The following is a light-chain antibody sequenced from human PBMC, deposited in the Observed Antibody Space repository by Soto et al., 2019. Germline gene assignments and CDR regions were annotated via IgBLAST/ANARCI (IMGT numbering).Light chain of an antibody. CDR3: MQALQTPRSWT. J-gene: IGKJ1*01. CDR1: QSLLHSNGYNY. Sequence: DIVMTQSPLSLPVTPGEPASISCRSSQSLLHSNGYNYLDWYLQKPGQSPQLLIYLGSNRASGVPDRFSGCGSGTDFTLKISRVEAEDVGVYYCMQALQTPRSWTFGQGTKVEIK. V-gene: IGKV2-28*01. CDR2: LGS.